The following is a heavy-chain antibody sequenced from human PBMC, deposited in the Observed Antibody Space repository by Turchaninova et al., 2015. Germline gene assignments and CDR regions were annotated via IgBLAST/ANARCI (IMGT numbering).Heavy chain of an antibody. D-gene: IGHD6-13*01. CDR3: ARGRSWPLDY. CDR1: GDSVSSNSAA. V-gene: IGHV6-1*01. J-gene: IGHJ4*02. CDR2: TSSRSKWYT. Sequence: QVQLQQSGPGLVKPSQTLSVTCAISGDSVSSNSAAWNWIRQSPSRGLEWLGRTSSRSKWYTDYGESVKRRIIIHSDTAKNQFSLQLNSVTPEDTAVYYCARGRSWPLDYWGQGTLVNVSS.